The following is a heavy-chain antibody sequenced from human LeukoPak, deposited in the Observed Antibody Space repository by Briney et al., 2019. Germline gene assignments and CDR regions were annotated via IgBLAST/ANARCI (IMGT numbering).Heavy chain of an antibody. J-gene: IGHJ4*02. Sequence: ASETLSLTCAVSGGSFSGHYWSWIRQSPGKGLEWIGEITERGSTNYNPSLKSRVTISRDTSKNHFSLKVSSVTAADTAVYYCARGPITEDGTFHSPNDWGQGTLLTVSS. CDR3: ARGPITEDGTFHSPND. D-gene: IGHD1-1*01. CDR1: GGSFSGHY. V-gene: IGHV4-34*01. CDR2: ITERGST.